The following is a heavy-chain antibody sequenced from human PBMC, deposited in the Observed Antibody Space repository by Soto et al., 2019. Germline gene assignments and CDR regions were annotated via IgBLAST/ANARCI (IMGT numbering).Heavy chain of an antibody. D-gene: IGHD6-13*01. CDR2: IYYSGST. CDR1: GGSISSYY. CDR3: ARGYSSSWYSRDWFDP. J-gene: IGHJ5*02. V-gene: IGHV4-59*01. Sequence: SETLSLTCTVSGGSISSYYWSWIRQPPGKGLKRIGYIYYSGSTNYNPSLKSRVTISVDTSKNQFSLKLSSVTAADTAVYYCARGYSSSWYSRDWFDPWGQGTLVTVS.